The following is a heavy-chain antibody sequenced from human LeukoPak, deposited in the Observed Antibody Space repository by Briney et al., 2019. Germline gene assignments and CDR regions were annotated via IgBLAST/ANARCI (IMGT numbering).Heavy chain of an antibody. D-gene: IGHD3-16*01. V-gene: IGHV4-59*01. CDR1: GGSINRYF. CDR3: ARGFYDYVWGSYSYNWFDP. CDR2: IYYSGTT. Sequence: SETLSLTCTVSGGSINRYFWSWIRQPPGKGLEWIGHIYYSGTTNYNPSLKSRVTVSVDMSKNQFSLKLTSVTAADTAVYYCARGFYDYVWGSYSYNWFDPWGQGTLVTVSS. J-gene: IGHJ5*02.